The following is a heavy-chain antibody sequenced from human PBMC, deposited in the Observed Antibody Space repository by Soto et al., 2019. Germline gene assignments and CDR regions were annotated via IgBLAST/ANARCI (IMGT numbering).Heavy chain of an antibody. V-gene: IGHV1-69*12. D-gene: IGHD4-17*01. CDR1: GGTFSSYA. J-gene: IGHJ4*02. CDR2: IIPIFGTA. Sequence: QVQLVQSGAEVKKPGSSVKVSCKASGGTFSSYAISWVRQAPGQGLEWMGGIIPIFGTANYAQKFQGRVTITADESTSTAYMWLSSLRSEDTAVYYWAGGGGDYGGNYFDYWGQGTLVTVSS. CDR3: AGGGGDYGGNYFDY.